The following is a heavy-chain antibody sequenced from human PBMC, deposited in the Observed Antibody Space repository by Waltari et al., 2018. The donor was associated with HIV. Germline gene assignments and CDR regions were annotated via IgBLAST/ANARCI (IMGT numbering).Heavy chain of an antibody. Sequence: EVQLLESGGGLVQPGGSLRLSCAASGFTFSSFAVSWVRQAPGKGLEWVSRIRYRGATTHYADSVKGRFTISRDNSNNTLYLQMNSRRAEETAGYYCAKREDGYNAFDYWGQGTLVTVSS. CDR2: IRYRGATT. CDR1: GFTFSSFA. CDR3: AKREDGYNAFDY. D-gene: IGHD5-12*01. V-gene: IGHV3-23*01. J-gene: IGHJ4*02.